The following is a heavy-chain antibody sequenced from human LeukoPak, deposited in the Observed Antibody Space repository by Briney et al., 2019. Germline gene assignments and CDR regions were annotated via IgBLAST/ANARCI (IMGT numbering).Heavy chain of an antibody. CDR1: GYTFTGYY. V-gene: IGHV1-2*02. CDR2: INPNSGGT. D-gene: IGHD3-10*01. CDR3: ARGALKLLWFREPSFCYFDY. J-gene: IGHJ4*02. Sequence: ASAKVSCKASGYTFTGYYMHWVRQAPGQGLEWMGWINPNSGGTNYAQKFQGRVTMTRDTSISTAYMELSRLRSDDTAVYYCARGALKLLWFREPSFCYFDYWGQGTLVTVSS.